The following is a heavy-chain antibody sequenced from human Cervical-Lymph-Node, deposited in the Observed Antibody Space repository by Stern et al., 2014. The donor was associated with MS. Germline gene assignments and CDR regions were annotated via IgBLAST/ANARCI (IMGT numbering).Heavy chain of an antibody. CDR2: FYHAGSV. CDR3: AREGEYCSGSRCYPFLDY. Sequence: QVQLVESGPGLVKPSETLSLTCTVSGGSLRSYYWNWIRQAPGKGLEWLGFFYHAGSVNYNPSRSSRVAMSVDTSKNQFSLTVSSVTAADTAVYYCAREGEYCSGSRCYPFLDYWGQGTLVTVSS. J-gene: IGHJ4*02. V-gene: IGHV4-59*01. D-gene: IGHD2-15*01. CDR1: GGSLRSYY.